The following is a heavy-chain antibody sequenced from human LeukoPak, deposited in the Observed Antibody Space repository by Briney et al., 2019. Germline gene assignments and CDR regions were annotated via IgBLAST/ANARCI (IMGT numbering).Heavy chain of an antibody. J-gene: IGHJ4*02. CDR1: GFSFSGHW. CDR3: ARGPNRNWSGLDF. D-gene: IGHD1-1*01. Sequence: GGSLRLSCTASGFSFSGHWMHWARQLPGKGLVWVSRISPTGSTTSYADSVKGRFTVSRDNAKNTLYLQVNKLRAEDTAVYYWARGPNRNWSGLDFWGQGTLLTVSS. V-gene: IGHV3-74*01. CDR2: ISPTGSTT.